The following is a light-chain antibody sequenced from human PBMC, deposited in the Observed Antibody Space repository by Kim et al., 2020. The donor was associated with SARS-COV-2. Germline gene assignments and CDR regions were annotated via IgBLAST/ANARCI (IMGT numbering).Light chain of an antibody. CDR3: QSYDISNQV. V-gene: IGLV6-57*03. J-gene: IGLJ3*02. CDR1: RGSIASNY. CDR2: ESN. Sequence: GRTVTASCTRSRGSIASNYVQWYQQRPGSAPTTVIFESNQRPSGVPDRFSGSINSSSNSASLTISGLKTEDEADYYCQSYDISNQVFGGGTQLTVL.